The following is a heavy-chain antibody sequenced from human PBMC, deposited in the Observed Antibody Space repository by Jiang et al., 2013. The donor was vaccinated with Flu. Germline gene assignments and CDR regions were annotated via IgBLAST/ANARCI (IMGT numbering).Heavy chain of an antibody. CDR2: FDPEDGET. Sequence: GAEVKKPGASVKVSCKVSGYTLTELSMHWVRQAPGKGLEWMGGFDPEDGETIYAQKFQGRVTMTEDTSTDTAYMELSSLRSEDTAVYYCATASVLRYFDWLPRAEYFQHWGQGTLVTVSS. D-gene: IGHD3-9*01. CDR3: ATASVLRYFDWLPRAEYFQH. J-gene: IGHJ1*01. CDR1: GYTLTELS. V-gene: IGHV1-24*01.